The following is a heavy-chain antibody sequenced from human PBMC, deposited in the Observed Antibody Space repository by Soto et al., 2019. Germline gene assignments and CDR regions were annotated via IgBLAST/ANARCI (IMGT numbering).Heavy chain of an antibody. D-gene: IGHD6-19*01. Sequence: PGGSLRLSCAASGFTVSSNYMSWVRQAPGKGLEWVSVIYRGGSTYYADSAKGRLTISRDNSKNTLYLQMNSLIAEDTAVYYCARDGGSGLSWFDPWGQGTQVTVSS. CDR3: ARDGGSGLSWFDP. J-gene: IGHJ5*02. CDR1: GFTVSSNY. V-gene: IGHV3-53*01. CDR2: IYRGGST.